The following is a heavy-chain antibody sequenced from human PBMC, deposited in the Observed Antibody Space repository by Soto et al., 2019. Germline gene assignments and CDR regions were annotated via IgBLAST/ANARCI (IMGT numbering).Heavy chain of an antibody. CDR1: GFTFSSYG. J-gene: IGHJ6*02. CDR3: ARDANKTYYDFWSGYAPNPYYYYGMDV. V-gene: IGHV3-33*01. D-gene: IGHD3-3*01. CDR2: IWYDGSNK. Sequence: GGSLRLSCAASGFTFSSYGMHWVRQAPGKGLEWVAVIWYDGSNKYYADSVKGRFTISRDNSKNTLYLQMNSLRAEDTAVYYCARDANKTYYDFWSGYAPNPYYYYGMDVWGQGTTVTVSS.